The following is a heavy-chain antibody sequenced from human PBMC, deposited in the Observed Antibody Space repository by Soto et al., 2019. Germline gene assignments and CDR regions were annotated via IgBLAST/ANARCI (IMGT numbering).Heavy chain of an antibody. CDR3: ARKGGSRRANWLDP. CDR1: GITFRRTA. J-gene: IGHJ5*02. CDR2: IVVGTGST. D-gene: IGHD3-16*01. V-gene: IGHV1-58*01. Sequence: SVKGPCKASGITFRRTAVQWMRQARGQRLGWIGRIVVGTGSTTYGQIVQERIAITRDMATNTAYMELSSRRSEDTAVYYCARKGGSRRANWLDPWGQGTLVTVSS.